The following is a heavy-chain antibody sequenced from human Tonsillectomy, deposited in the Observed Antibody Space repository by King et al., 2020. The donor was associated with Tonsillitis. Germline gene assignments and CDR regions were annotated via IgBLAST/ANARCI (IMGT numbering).Heavy chain of an antibody. D-gene: IGHD3-22*01. Sequence: QLVQSGGGVVQPGGSLRLSCAASGFSYSSHGMHWVRQAPGKGLEWVALISYDGSNKYYADSVKGRFTISRDNSKNTLYLQMHSLRAEDTAVYYCASDPVVAYYYDSSGSNYFDYWGQGTLVTVSS. CDR1: GFSYSSHG. CDR3: ASDPVVAYYYDSSGSNYFDY. J-gene: IGHJ4*02. V-gene: IGHV3-30*19. CDR2: ISYDGSNK.